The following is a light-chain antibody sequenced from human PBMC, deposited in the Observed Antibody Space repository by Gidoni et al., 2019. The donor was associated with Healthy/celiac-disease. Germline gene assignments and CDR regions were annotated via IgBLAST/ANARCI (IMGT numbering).Light chain of an antibody. CDR3: QQLNSYPPYT. CDR1: QGISSY. Sequence: IQLTQSTSSLSASVGDRVTITCRASQGISSYLAWYQQKPGKAPKLLIYAASTLQSGVPSRFSGSGSGTDFTLTISSLQPEDFATYYCQQLNSYPPYTFGQGTKLEIK. V-gene: IGKV1-9*01. CDR2: AAS. J-gene: IGKJ2*01.